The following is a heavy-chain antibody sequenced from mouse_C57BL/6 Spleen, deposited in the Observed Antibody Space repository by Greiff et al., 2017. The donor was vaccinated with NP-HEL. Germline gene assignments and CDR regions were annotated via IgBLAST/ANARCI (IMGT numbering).Heavy chain of an antibody. J-gene: IGHJ2*01. D-gene: IGHD1-1*01. CDR3: ARDTTVVATPFDY. V-gene: IGHV1-82*01. Sequence: VKLMESGPELVKPGASVKISCKASGYAFSSSWMNWVKQRPGKGLEWIGRIYPGDGDTNYNGKFKGKATLTADKSSSTAYMQLSSLTSEDSAVYFWARDTTVVATPFDYWGQGTTLTVSS. CDR2: IYPGDGDT. CDR1: GYAFSSSW.